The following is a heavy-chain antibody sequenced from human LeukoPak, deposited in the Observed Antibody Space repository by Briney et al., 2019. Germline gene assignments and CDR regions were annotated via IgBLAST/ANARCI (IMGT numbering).Heavy chain of an antibody. CDR3: AKDYRIGYSDHFDY. CDR1: GFTFSSHA. CDR2: IYESGQTT. Sequence: GGSLRLSCVGSGFTFSSHAMSWVRQAPEKGLEWVSGIYESGQTTHYAESVKGRFSISRDNYKNTLYLQMDSLRGEDTAIYYCAKDYRIGYSDHFDYWGQGALVTVSS. V-gene: IGHV3-23*01. D-gene: IGHD2-21*01. J-gene: IGHJ4*02.